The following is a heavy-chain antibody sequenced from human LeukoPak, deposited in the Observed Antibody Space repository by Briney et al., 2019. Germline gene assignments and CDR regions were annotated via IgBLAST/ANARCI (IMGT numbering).Heavy chain of an antibody. CDR1: GYSFTCYD. Sequence: ASVKVSCKSSGYSFTCYDVNWVRQAAGQGLEWIGWMRPNNGNSGFAQKFQGRVTMTRSTSITTAYMELSSLTSEDTAVYYCARGPPKSTHSDYWGQGTLVTVSS. CDR3: ARGPPKSTHSDY. J-gene: IGHJ4*02. D-gene: IGHD2-2*01. CDR2: MRPNNGNS. V-gene: IGHV1-8*01.